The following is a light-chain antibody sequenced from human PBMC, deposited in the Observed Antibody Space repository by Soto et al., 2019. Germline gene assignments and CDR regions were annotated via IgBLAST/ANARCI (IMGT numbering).Light chain of an antibody. CDR1: QSLLHGNGYEY. CDR3: MQALQTPPT. J-gene: IGKJ2*01. CDR2: LGS. V-gene: IGKV2-28*01. Sequence: DTVMTQSPLSLPVTPGEPASISCRSSQSLLHGNGYEYLDWYLQKPGQSPQLLIYLGSNRASGVPDRFSGSGSGTDFTLKISRVEAEDVGVYYCMQALQTPPTFGQGTKLEIK.